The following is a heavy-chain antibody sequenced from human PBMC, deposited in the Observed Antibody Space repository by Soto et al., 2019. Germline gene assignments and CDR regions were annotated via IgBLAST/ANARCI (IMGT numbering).Heavy chain of an antibody. CDR2: IYHSGST. V-gene: IGHV4-38-2*01. J-gene: IGHJ3*02. CDR1: GYSISSGYY. CDR3: ARAYYYDSSGYLDI. Sequence: KTSETLSLTCAVSGYSISSGYYWGWIRQPPGKGLEWIGSIYHSGSTYYNPSLKSRVTISVDTSKNQFSLKLSSVTAADTAVYYCARAYYYDSSGYLDIWGQGTMVTVSS. D-gene: IGHD3-22*01.